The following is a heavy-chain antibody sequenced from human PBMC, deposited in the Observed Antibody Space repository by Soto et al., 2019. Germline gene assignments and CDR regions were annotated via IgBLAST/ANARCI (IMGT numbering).Heavy chain of an antibody. CDR2: ISYDGSNK. CDR3: ARGPSSLTRFDY. CDR1: GFTFSSYA. J-gene: IGHJ4*02. Sequence: WSLRLSCAASGFTFSSYAMHWVRQAPGKGLEWVAAISYDGSNKYYADSVKGRFTISRDNSKNTLFLQMNSLRGEDTAVYYCARGPSSLTRFDYWGQGTLVTVSS. D-gene: IGHD2-2*01. V-gene: IGHV3-30-3*01.